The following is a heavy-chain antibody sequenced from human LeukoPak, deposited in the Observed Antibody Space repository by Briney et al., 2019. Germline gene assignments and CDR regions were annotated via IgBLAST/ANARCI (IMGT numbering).Heavy chain of an antibody. J-gene: IGHJ4*02. CDR2: INQDGSAN. Sequence: PGGSLRLSCAASGFIFSKHWMSWVRQAPGKGLEWVGNINQDGSANYYVDPVKGRFTISRDNAKNSLYLQMDSLRAEDTAVYYCARGLIFWGQGTLVTVSS. V-gene: IGHV3-7*03. D-gene: IGHD2-15*01. CDR3: ARGLIF. CDR1: GFIFSKHW.